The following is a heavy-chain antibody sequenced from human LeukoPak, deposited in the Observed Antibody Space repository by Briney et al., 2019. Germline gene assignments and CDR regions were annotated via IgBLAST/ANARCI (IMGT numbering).Heavy chain of an antibody. CDR3: ARRRYGDYVSAFDI. J-gene: IGHJ3*02. Sequence: PGGSLRLSCAASGFTFISYAMSWVRQAPVKGLEWVSIISGSGGSTYYADSVKGRFTISRDNAKNSLYLQMNSLRAEDTAVYYCARRRYGDYVSAFDIWGQGTMVTVSS. D-gene: IGHD4-17*01. CDR2: ISGSGGST. V-gene: IGHV3-23*01. CDR1: GFTFISYA.